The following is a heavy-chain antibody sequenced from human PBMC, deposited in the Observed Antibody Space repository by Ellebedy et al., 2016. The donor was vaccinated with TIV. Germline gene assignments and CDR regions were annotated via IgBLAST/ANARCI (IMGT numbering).Heavy chain of an antibody. V-gene: IGHV3-21*01. CDR1: EFTSSSYA. J-gene: IGHJ4*02. CDR3: AVGSTISCSSCYYDY. Sequence: GGSLRLSXAASEFTSSSYAMNWVRQAPGKGLECVSSISSSSDYIYYADSVKGRFTISRDNAKNSLYLQMNSLRAEDTAVYYCAVGSTISCSSCYYDYWGQGTLVTVSS. CDR2: ISSSSDYI. D-gene: IGHD2-2*01.